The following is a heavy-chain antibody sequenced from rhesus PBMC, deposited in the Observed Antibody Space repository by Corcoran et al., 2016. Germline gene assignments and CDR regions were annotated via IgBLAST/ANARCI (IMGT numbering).Heavy chain of an antibody. V-gene: IGHV4S12*01. D-gene: IGHD3-22*01. CDR2: IYQMRGHT. CDR1: GGSISGGSYY. J-gene: IGHJ4*01. Sequence: QVKLQESGPGLVKPLETLSLTCAVSGGSISGGSYYWSWIRQPPGRGLGWIGGIYQMRGHTYYNPSLHSRVTNSKDTSKNQFSLKLSSVTAANTAVYYCARRLGPFDYWGQGVLVTVSS. CDR3: ARRLGPFDY.